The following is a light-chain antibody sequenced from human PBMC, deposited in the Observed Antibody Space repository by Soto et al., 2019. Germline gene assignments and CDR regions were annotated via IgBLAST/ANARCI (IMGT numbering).Light chain of an antibody. CDR2: DAS. Sequence: IVLTQSPATLSLWPGETAILSCRASQTVSSYLSWYQHKPGQAPRLLIYDASKRAPGIPARFSGSGSGTDFTLTITSLAPEDFAVYYCQQRSTSLTFGQGTRLEIE. CDR3: QQRSTSLT. CDR1: QTVSSY. V-gene: IGKV3-11*01. J-gene: IGKJ5*01.